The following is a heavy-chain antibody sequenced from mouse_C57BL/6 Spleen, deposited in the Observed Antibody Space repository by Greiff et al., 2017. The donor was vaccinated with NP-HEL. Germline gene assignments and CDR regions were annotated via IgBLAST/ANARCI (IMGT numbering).Heavy chain of an antibody. V-gene: IGHV1-52*01. J-gene: IGHJ2*01. CDR1: GYTFTSYW. CDR3: ARSGHQLVYFDY. CDR2: IDPSDSET. D-gene: IGHD4-1*02. Sequence: VQLQQPGAELVRPGSSVKLSCKASGYTFTSYWMHWVKQRPIQGLEWIGNIDPSDSETHYNQKFKDKATLTVDKSSSTAYMQLSSLTSEDSAVYYCARSGHQLVYFDYWGQGTTLTVSS.